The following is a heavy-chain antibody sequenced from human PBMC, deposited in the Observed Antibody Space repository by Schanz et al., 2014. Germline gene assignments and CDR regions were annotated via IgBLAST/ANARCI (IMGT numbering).Heavy chain of an antibody. CDR2: FDAHDGRA. D-gene: IGHD3-10*01. CDR1: GFSFGNYG. V-gene: IGHV3-23*01. CDR3: ARWFLIRGVILDS. J-gene: IGHJ4*02. Sequence: EVQLLESGGGLVQPGGSLRLSCEASGFSFGNYGMSWVRQAPGKGLEWVSGFDAHDGRAYYADSAKGRFTISRDNSKSTLYVEMNSLRVEDTAVYYCARWFLIRGVILDSWGQGTLVTVSS.